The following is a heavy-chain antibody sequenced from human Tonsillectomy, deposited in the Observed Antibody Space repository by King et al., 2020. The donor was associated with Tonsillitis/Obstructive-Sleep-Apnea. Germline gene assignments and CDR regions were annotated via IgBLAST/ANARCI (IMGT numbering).Heavy chain of an antibody. D-gene: IGHD1/OR15-1a*01. J-gene: IGHJ5*02. CDR1: GGTFSNYA. V-gene: IGHV1-69*01. Sequence: VQLVESGAEVKKPGSSVKVSCKASGGTFSNYAISWMRQAPGQGLEWMGGIIPIFRTADSAQKFQGRVTVTADESATTAYMELSSLRSEDTAMYYCARGGITTREKNWFDAWGQGTLVTVSS. CDR3: ARGGITTREKNWFDA. CDR2: IIPIFRTA.